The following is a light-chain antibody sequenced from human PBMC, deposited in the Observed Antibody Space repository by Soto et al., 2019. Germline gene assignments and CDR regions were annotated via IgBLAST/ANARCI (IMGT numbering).Light chain of an antibody. V-gene: IGLV2-14*01. CDR1: SSDVGAYNY. Sequence: QSALTQPASVSGSPGQSIAISCTGTSSDVGAYNYVSWYQQHPGKGPKLIIYEVTIRPSGVSNRFSGSKSGNTASLTISGLQAEDEADYYCASYTSSITYVFGSGTKLTVL. CDR2: EVT. CDR3: ASYTSSITYV. J-gene: IGLJ1*01.